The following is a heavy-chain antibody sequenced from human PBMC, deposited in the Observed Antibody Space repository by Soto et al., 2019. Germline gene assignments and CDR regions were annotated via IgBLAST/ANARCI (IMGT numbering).Heavy chain of an antibody. J-gene: IGHJ3*02. CDR3: ARGTREDYYDSPPVSFDI. V-gene: IGHV1-69*13. Sequence: GASVKVSCKASGGTFSSYAISWVRQAPGQGLEWMGGIIPIFGTANYAQKFQGRVTITADESTSTAYMELSSLRSEDTAVYYCARGTREDYYDSPPVSFDIWGQGTMVTVSS. CDR2: IIPIFGTA. CDR1: GGTFSSYA. D-gene: IGHD3-22*01.